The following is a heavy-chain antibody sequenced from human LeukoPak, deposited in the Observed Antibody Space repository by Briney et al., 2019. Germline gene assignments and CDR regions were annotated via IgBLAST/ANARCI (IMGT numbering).Heavy chain of an antibody. CDR3: ARSVGATLLDH. J-gene: IGHJ4*02. CDR1: GYTFTGYY. CDR2: IAPDSGGT. Sequence: ASVKVSCKASGYTFTGYYMHWVRQAPGQGLEWMGRIAPDSGGTKSAQEFQGRVIMTRDTSISTAYLDLSRLRSDDTAVYFCARSVGATLLDHWGQGSLVTVSS. D-gene: IGHD1-26*01. V-gene: IGHV1-2*06.